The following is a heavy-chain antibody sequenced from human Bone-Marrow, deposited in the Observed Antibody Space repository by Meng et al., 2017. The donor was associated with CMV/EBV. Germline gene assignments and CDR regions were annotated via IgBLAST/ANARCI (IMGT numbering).Heavy chain of an antibody. CDR1: GFTVSSNY. D-gene: IGHD2-2*01. V-gene: IGHV3-20*04. CDR3: ARGLVVPAAINYFDY. CDR2: INWNGGST. Sequence: GESLKISCAASGFTVSSNYMSWVRQAPGKGLEWVSGINWNGGSTGYADSVKGRFTISRDNAKNSLYLQMNSLRAEDTALYYCARGLVVPAAINYFDYWGQGTLVTVSS. J-gene: IGHJ4*02.